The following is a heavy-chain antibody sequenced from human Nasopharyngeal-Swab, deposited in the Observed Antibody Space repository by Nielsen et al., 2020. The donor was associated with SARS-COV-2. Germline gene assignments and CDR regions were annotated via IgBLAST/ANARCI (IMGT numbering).Heavy chain of an antibody. CDR1: GFTFSSYE. CDR2: ITGSGIST. V-gene: IGHV3-23*01. CDR3: AKFSAMFYYVHYMDV. J-gene: IGHJ6*03. D-gene: IGHD3-10*02. Sequence: GASLPISCAASGFTFSSYEMNWVRQAPGRGLEWVSAITGSGISTYYADSVKGRLTISRDTSKNILYLQMNSLRAEDTAVYYCAKFSAMFYYVHYMDVWGKGTTVTVSS.